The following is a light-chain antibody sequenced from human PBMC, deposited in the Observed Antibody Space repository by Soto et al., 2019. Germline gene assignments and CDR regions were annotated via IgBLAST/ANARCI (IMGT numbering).Light chain of an antibody. CDR3: CSYAGTSTHTV. J-gene: IGLJ7*01. CDR2: EVS. Sequence: QSALTQPASVSGSPGQSITISCTGTSSDVGSYNLVSWYQQHPGKAPKLIISEVSKRPSGISDRFSGSKSGSTASLTISGLQAEDEADYYCCSYAGTSTHTVFGGGTQLTVL. CDR1: SSDVGSYNL. V-gene: IGLV2-23*02.